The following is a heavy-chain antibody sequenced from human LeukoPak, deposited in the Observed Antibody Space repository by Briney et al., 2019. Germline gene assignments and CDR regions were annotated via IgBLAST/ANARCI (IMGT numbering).Heavy chain of an antibody. J-gene: IGHJ6*02. CDR3: AKEKVGALDFVIYGMDV. CDR2: ISWNSGSI. Sequence: GGSLRLSCAASGFTFDDYAMHWVRQAPGKGLEWVSGISWNSGSIGYADSVKGRFTISRDNAKNSLYLQMNSLRAEDTALYYCAKEKVGALDFVIYGMDVWGQGTTVTVSS. D-gene: IGHD1-26*01. CDR1: GFTFDDYA. V-gene: IGHV3-9*01.